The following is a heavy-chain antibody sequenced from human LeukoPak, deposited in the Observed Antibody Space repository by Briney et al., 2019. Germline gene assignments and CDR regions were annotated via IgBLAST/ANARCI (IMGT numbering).Heavy chain of an antibody. CDR1: GGSISSSSCY. CDR3: ARDQYDSSGWADYFDY. Sequence: SETLSLTCTVSGGSISSSSCYWSWIRQPPGKGLEWIGYIYYSGSTNYNPSLKSRVTMSVDTSKNQFSLKLSSVTAADTAVYYCARDQYDSSGWADYFDYWGQGTLVTVSS. D-gene: IGHD3-22*01. V-gene: IGHV4-61*01. CDR2: IYYSGST. J-gene: IGHJ4*02.